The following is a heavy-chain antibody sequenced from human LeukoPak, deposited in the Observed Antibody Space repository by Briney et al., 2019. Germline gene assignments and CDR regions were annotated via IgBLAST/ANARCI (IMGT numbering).Heavy chain of an antibody. Sequence: SETLSLTCTVSGGSISSYYWSWIRQPPGKGLEWIGYIYHSGSTYYNPSLKSRVTISVDRSKNQFSLKLSSVTAADTAVYYCARGYCSSTSCYAVDWFDPWGQGTLVTVSS. D-gene: IGHD2-2*01. CDR2: IYHSGST. J-gene: IGHJ5*02. CDR1: GGSISSYY. CDR3: ARGYCSSTSCYAVDWFDP. V-gene: IGHV4-59*12.